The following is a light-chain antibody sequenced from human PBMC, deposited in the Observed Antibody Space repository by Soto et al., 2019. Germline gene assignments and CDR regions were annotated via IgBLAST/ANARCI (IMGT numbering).Light chain of an antibody. J-gene: IGKJ5*01. V-gene: IGKV1-39*01. CDR3: QQYNNWPSP. Sequence: DIQMTQSPTSLSASVGDRVTITCRASQSIRNFLNWYQQKPGKAPNVLIYYACNLQSGVPSRFSGGGSGTEFTLTISSLQSEDCASYYCQQYNNWPSPFGQGTRLAIK. CDR2: YAC. CDR1: QSIRNF.